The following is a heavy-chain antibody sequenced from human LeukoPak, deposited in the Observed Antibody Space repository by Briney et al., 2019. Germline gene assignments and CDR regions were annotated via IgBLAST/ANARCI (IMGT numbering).Heavy chain of an antibody. D-gene: IGHD3-3*01. V-gene: IGHV4-4*02. CDR2: VHLDGRT. Sequence: SQTLSLTCGVSGGSITTTNWWTWVRQPPGKGLEWIGEVHLDGRTNYNPSLESRLTISVALSENHISLRLTSVTAADTAVYYCAREGGFYRPLDYSGQGTLVTVSS. CDR3: AREGGFYRPLDY. CDR1: GGSITTTNW. J-gene: IGHJ4*02.